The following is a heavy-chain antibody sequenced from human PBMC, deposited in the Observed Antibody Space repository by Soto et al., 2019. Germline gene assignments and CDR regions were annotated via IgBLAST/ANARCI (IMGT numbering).Heavy chain of an antibody. Sequence: EVQLVESGGGLVQPGGYLRLSCAASGFTFSNFPMTWVRQAPGKGLEWVSYISGASNYIYYADSVKGRFTISRYNAKNSMSLQMSRLRDEGTSVYYCARQVYTVVTPIDYWGKGSLVTFSS. CDR1: GFTFSNFP. J-gene: IGHJ4*02. CDR3: ARQVYTVVTPIDY. D-gene: IGHD3-16*01. CDR2: ISGASNYI. V-gene: IGHV3-48*02.